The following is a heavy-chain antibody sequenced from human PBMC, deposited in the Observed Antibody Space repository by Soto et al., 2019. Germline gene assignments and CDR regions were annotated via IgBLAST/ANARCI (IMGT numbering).Heavy chain of an antibody. D-gene: IGHD5-18*01. CDR2: IIPIFGTA. Sequence: QVQLVQSGAEVKKPGSSVKVSCKASGGTFSSYAISWVRQAPGQGLEWMGGIIPIFGTANYAQKFQGRVTITGDESTSPAYRELSSLRSEDRAVYYCGSGGYSYGSGDAFDLWGQGTMVPVSS. V-gene: IGHV1-69*01. J-gene: IGHJ3*01. CDR3: GSGGYSYGSGDAFDL. CDR1: GGTFSSYA.